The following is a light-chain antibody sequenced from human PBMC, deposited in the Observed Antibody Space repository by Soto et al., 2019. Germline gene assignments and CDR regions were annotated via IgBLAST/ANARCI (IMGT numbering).Light chain of an antibody. CDR1: SSDVGGYNY. CDR2: DVD. J-gene: IGLJ1*01. V-gene: IGLV2-11*01. CDR3: SSYTSSNTLEV. Sequence: QSALTQPRSVSGSPGQSVTISCTGTSSDVGGYNYVSWYQHHPGKAPKLMIYDVDKRPSGVPGRFSGSKSGNTASLTISGLQAEDEADYYCSSYTSSNTLEVFGVGTKVTVL.